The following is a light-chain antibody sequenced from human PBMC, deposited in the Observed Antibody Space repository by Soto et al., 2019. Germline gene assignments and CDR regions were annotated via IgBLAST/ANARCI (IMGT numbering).Light chain of an antibody. Sequence: DIQMTQSPSTLSASVGDRVTITCRASQSVNSWLAWYQQKPGKAPNLLIYDASILQSGVPSRFSGSGSGTEFTLTISSLQPDDFATYYCHQYKXWWTFGQGTKVDIK. CDR2: DAS. CDR3: HQYKXWWT. V-gene: IGKV1-5*01. J-gene: IGKJ1*01. CDR1: QSVNSW.